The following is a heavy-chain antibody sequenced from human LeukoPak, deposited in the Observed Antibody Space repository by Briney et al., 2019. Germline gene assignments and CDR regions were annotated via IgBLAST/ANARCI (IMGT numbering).Heavy chain of an antibody. V-gene: IGHV4-39*01. CDR2: IHHSGST. Sequence: PSETLSLTCTVSGDSISTTSYYWDWIRQPPGKGLEWIGSIHHSGSTYYNPSLKSRVTISVDTSKNQFSLKLSSVTAADTAVYYCARQLAFGYSYGYPLDYWVQGTLVTVSS. CDR1: GDSISTTSYY. CDR3: ARQLAFGYSYGYPLDY. J-gene: IGHJ4*02. D-gene: IGHD5-18*01.